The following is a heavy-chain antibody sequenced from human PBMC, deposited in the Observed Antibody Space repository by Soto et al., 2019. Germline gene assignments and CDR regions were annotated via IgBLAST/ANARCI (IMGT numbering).Heavy chain of an antibody. J-gene: IGHJ6*02. CDR1: GYTFTSYY. D-gene: IGHD2-2*01. Sequence: ASVKVSCKASGYTFTSYYMHWVRQAPGQGLEWMGIINPSGGSTSYAQKFQGRVTMTRDTSTSTVYMELSSLRSEDTAVYYCARETCSSTSCYAGGENYHYGMDVWGQGTTVTVSS. CDR2: INPSGGST. CDR3: ARETCSSTSCYAGGENYHYGMDV. V-gene: IGHV1-46*01.